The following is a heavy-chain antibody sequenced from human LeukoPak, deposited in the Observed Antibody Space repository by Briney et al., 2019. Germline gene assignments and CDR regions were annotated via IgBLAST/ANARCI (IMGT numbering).Heavy chain of an antibody. CDR1: GGSISAYY. CDR3: ATGGADYGDYEDAFDI. CDR2: IHYSGTT. V-gene: IGHV4-59*01. D-gene: IGHD4-17*01. Sequence: PSETLSLTCTVSGGSISAYYWSWIRQPPGKGLEWIGYIHYSGTTNYYPSLKSRVTIALDTSKNQFSLKLNSVTAADTAVYYCATGGADYGDYEDAFDIWGQGTMVTVSS. J-gene: IGHJ3*02.